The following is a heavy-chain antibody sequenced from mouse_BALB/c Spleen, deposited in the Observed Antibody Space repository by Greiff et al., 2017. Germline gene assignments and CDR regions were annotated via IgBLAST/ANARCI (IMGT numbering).Heavy chain of an antibody. CDR3: ARSYYDYDEGDYYAMDY. J-gene: IGHJ4*01. D-gene: IGHD2-4*01. V-gene: IGHV5-17*02. Sequence: EVMLVESGGGLVQPGGSRKLSCAASGFTFSSFGMHWVRQAPEKGLEWVAYISSGSSTIYYADTVKGRFTISRDNPKNTLFLQMTSLRSEDTAMYYCARSYYDYDEGDYYAMDYWGQGTSVTVSS. CDR2: ISSGSSTI. CDR1: GFTFSSFG.